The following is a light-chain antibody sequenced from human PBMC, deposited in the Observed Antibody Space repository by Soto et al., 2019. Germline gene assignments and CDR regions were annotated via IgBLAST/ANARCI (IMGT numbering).Light chain of an antibody. J-gene: IGLJ3*02. V-gene: IGLV1-47*02. CDR2: SYN. CDR3: ATWDDSLSGGA. CDR1: SSNIGSNL. Sequence: QSVLTQPPSASGTPGQRVTISCSGSSSNIGSNLVYWYQHLPGTTPKLLIFSYNQRPSGVPDRFSSSKSGTSASLAISGLRSEDEADYYCATWDDSLSGGAFGGGTQLTVL.